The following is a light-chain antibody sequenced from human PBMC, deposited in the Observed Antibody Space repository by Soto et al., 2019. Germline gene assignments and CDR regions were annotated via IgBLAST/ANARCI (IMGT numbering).Light chain of an antibody. Sequence: QSALTQPAYVSGSPGQSITISCTGTSSDVGGYNYVSWYQQHPGKAPKLMIYDVSNRPSGVSNRFSGSKSGNTASLTISGLQAEDEADYYCSSYTSSIPLVVFGGGTKLTVL. V-gene: IGLV2-14*01. J-gene: IGLJ2*01. CDR1: SSDVGGYNY. CDR3: SSYTSSIPLVV. CDR2: DVS.